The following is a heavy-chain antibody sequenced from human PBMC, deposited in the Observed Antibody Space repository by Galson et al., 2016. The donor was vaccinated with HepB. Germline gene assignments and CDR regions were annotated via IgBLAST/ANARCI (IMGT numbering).Heavy chain of an antibody. CDR1: GFTFSTYW. D-gene: IGHD3-10*01. Sequence: SLRLSCAASGFTFSTYWMSWVRQAPGKGLEWVANIKDDGSDKYYVDSVKGRFTIPRDNAKNSLHLQMNSLRAEDTAVYYCARDVLWFGTFSWFDPWGQGTLVSVSS. V-gene: IGHV3-7*04. J-gene: IGHJ5*02. CDR3: ARDVLWFGTFSWFDP. CDR2: IKDDGSDK.